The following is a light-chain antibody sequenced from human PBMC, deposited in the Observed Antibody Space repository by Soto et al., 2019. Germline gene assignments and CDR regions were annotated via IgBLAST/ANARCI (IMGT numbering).Light chain of an antibody. V-gene: IGLV2-14*03. CDR3: SSYRSSSTSYV. CDR1: SSDIGDSNY. Sequence: QSALTQPASVSGSPGQSITISCTGTSSDIGDSNYVSWYQQHPGKAPKLVIYDVSNRPSGVSNRFSGSKSANTASLTISGLQAEDEADYSSSSYRSSSTSYVFRTGTKVPV. J-gene: IGLJ1*01. CDR2: DVS.